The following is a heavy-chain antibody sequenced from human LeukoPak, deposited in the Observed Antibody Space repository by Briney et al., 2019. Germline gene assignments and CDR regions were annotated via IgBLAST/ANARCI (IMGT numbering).Heavy chain of an antibody. V-gene: IGHV3-7*03. CDR1: GFTFSDYW. CDR3: AKDLGYCSSTSCYPGAFDI. D-gene: IGHD2-2*01. J-gene: IGHJ3*02. Sequence: GGSLRLSCAASGFTFSDYWMTWVRQAPGKGLEWVANIKQDGSEKYYVDSVKGRFTISRDNAKNSLYLQMNSLRAEDMALYYCAKDLGYCSSTSCYPGAFDIWGQGTMVTVSS. CDR2: IKQDGSEK.